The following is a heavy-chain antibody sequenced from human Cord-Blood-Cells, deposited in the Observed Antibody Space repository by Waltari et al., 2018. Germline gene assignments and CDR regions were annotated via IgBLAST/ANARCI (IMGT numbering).Heavy chain of an antibody. J-gene: IGHJ3*02. V-gene: IGHV3-30*18. CDR2: ISYDGSNK. CDR1: GSTFISYC. CDR3: AKGAAFDI. Sequence: QVQLVESGGGVVQPGRSLRLSCAAAGSTFISYCMHWVRQAPGKGLGWVAVISYDGSNKYYADSVKGRFTISRDNSKNTLYLQMNSLRAEDTAVYYCAKGAAFDIWGQGTMVTVSS.